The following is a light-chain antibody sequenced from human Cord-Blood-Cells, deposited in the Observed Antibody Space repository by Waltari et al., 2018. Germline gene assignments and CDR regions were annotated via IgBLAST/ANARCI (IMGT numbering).Light chain of an antibody. CDR3: SSYTSSSTLYV. J-gene: IGLJ1*01. Sequence: QSALTQPASVSGSPGQSITISCTGTSSDVGGYNYVSWYQQHPGKAPKLMIYEVSKRPSGVSNRVSGSKSGNTASLTISGLQAEDEADYYCSSYTSSSTLYVFGTGTKVTVL. V-gene: IGLV2-14*01. CDR2: EVS. CDR1: SSDVGGYNY.